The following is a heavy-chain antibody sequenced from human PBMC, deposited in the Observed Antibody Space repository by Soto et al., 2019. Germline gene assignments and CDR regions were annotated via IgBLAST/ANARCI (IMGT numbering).Heavy chain of an antibody. V-gene: IGHV1-18*01. CDR2: ISAYNGHT. J-gene: IGHJ5*02. CDR1: GYTFTSYG. CDR3: ARDGGVQARFDP. D-gene: IGHD2-8*02. Sequence: QVQLVQSGAEVKKPGASVKVSCKASGYTFTSYGISWVRQAPGQGLEWMGWISAYNGHTNDAQKLQGRVTLPTDTSTSTAYMELRRLRSDDTAVYYCARDGGVQARFDPWGQGTLVTVSS.